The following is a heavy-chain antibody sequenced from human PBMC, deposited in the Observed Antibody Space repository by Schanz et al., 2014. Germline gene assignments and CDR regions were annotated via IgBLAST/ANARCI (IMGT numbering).Heavy chain of an antibody. J-gene: IGHJ2*01. CDR3: VRVPSRDVSFDL. D-gene: IGHD3-16*01. CDR2: MNPNSGNP. CDR1: GYTFTSYD. Sequence: QVQLVQSGAEVKKPGSSMKVSCTASGYTFTSYDINWVRQAPGQGLEWLGWMNPNSGNPGFAQKFRGRVTMTRNTSMSTAYMELRSLRSDDTAHYYCVRVPSRDVSFDLWGRGTLVTVSS. V-gene: IGHV1-8*01.